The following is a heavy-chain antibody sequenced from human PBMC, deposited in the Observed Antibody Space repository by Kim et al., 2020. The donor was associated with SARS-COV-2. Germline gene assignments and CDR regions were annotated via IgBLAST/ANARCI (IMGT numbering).Heavy chain of an antibody. J-gene: IGHJ4*02. CDR2: MNWNGGST. CDR1: GFTFDDYG. V-gene: IGHV3-20*04. D-gene: IGHD3-22*01. Sequence: GGSLRLSCAASGFTFDDYGMSWVRQAPGKGLEWVSGMNWNGGSTGYADSVKGRFTISRDNAKNSLYLQMNSLRAEDTALYYCASLNYYDSSGYYLRWGQGTLVTVSS. CDR3: ASLNYYDSSGYYLR.